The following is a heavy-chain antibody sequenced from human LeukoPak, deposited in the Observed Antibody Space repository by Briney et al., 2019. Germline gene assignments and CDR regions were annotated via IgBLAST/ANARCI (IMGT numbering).Heavy chain of an antibody. CDR3: ARGYPLRVPAAMDY. J-gene: IGHJ4*02. D-gene: IGHD2-2*01. Sequence: GGSLRLSCAASGFTFSTYWMSWVRQAPGKGLEWVANINQDGSDKYYVDSVKGRFTISRDNAKNSLYLQMISLRAEDTAVYYCARGYPLRVPAAMDYWGQGTLVTVSS. V-gene: IGHV3-7*01. CDR2: INQDGSDK. CDR1: GFTFSTYW.